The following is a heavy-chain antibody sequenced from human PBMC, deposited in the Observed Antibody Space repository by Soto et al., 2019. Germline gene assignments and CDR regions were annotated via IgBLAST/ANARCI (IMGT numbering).Heavy chain of an antibody. J-gene: IGHJ6*02. CDR2: IYPGDSDT. CDR1: GYNFTSYW. D-gene: IGHD3-10*01. Sequence: VESLKISCKGSGYNFTSYWIGWVRQMPGKGLECMGIIYPGDSDTRYSPSFQGQVTISADKSISTAYLQWSSLKASDTAMYYCAGGGVRGVITRTRDYYGMDVWGQGTTVTVS. V-gene: IGHV5-51*01. CDR3: AGGGVRGVITRTRDYYGMDV.